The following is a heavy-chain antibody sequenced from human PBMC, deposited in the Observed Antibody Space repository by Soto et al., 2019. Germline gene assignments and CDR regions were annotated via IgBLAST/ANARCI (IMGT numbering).Heavy chain of an antibody. J-gene: IGHJ4*02. CDR3: TRQHLDVPVASAIDY. Sequence: GGSLRLSCAASGFTFSGSTIHWVRQTSGKGLEWVGRIPIKTHTYATAYAASVKGRFTISRDDSKNTAYLQMNSLKTEDTAVYYCTRQHLDVPVASAIDYWGQGTLVTVSS. CDR2: IPIKTHTYAT. V-gene: IGHV3-73*01. D-gene: IGHD6-19*01. CDR1: GFTFSGST.